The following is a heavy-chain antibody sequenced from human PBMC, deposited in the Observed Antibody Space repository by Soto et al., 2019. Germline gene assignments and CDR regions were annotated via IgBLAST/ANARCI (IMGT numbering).Heavy chain of an antibody. J-gene: IGHJ6*03. CDR3: AREFDVVVPAAIGPNYYYYYMDV. CDR1: GYTFTSYD. Sequence: GASVKVSCKASGYTFTSYDINWVRQATGQGLEWMGWMNPNSGNTGYAQKFQGRVTMTRNTSISTAYMELSSLRSEDTAVYYCAREFDVVVPAAIGPNYYYYYMDVWGKGTTVTVSS. CDR2: MNPNSGNT. D-gene: IGHD2-2*02. V-gene: IGHV1-8*01.